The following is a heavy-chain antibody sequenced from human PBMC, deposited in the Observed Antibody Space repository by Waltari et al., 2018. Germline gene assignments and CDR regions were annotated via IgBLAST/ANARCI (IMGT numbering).Heavy chain of an antibody. CDR2: VSVDNGYT. CDR1: GYTFTTYG. CDR3: ARVGGNRYYYDGRGFVYYFDY. J-gene: IGHJ4*02. D-gene: IGHD3-22*01. Sequence: QVQLIQSGAEVKKPGASVKVSCKASGYTFTTYGITWVRQAPGQGLEWMGWVSVDNGYTSYAQKLQDRVTMTTDTSTSTAYMELRSPTSDDTAVYYCARVGGNRYYYDGRGFVYYFDYWGQGTLVTVSS. V-gene: IGHV1-18*01.